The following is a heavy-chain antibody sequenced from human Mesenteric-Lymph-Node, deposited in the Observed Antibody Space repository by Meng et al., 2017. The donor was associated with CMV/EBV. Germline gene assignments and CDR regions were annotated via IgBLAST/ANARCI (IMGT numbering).Heavy chain of an antibody. CDR3: ARYYYGSGSADY. CDR1: GGAFNGYY. CDR2: INHSGST. J-gene: IGHJ4*02. D-gene: IGHD3-10*01. Sequence: LTCAGYGGAFNGYYWSWIRQPPGKGLEWIGEINHSGSTNYNPSLKSRVTISVDTSKNQFSLKLSSVTAADTAVYYCARYYYGSGSADYWGQGTLVTVSS. V-gene: IGHV4-34*01.